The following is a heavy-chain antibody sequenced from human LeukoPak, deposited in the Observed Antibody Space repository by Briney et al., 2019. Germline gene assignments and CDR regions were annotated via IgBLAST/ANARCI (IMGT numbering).Heavy chain of an antibody. J-gene: IGHJ4*02. CDR2: ISSSGST. CDR1: GDSISSGDYY. CDR3: ARSAAVTGCSDY. V-gene: IGHV4-61*02. Sequence: ASETLSLTCTVSGDSISSGDYYWSWIRQPAGKGLEWIGRISSSGSTNYNPSLKSRVTISVDTSKNQFSLKLSSVTAADTAVYYCARSAAVTGCSDYWGQGTLVTVSS. D-gene: IGHD4-17*01.